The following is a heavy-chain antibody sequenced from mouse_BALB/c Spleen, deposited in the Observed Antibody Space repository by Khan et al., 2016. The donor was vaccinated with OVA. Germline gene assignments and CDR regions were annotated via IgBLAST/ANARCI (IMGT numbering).Heavy chain of an antibody. V-gene: IGHV3-2*02. CDR2: ISSSGST. J-gene: IGHJ4*01. Sequence: VQLQQPGPGLVKPSQSLSLTCTVTGYSITSDYAWNWIQKFPGNKLEWMGYISSSGSTNYNPALKSRISITRDTSKNQFFLQLNSVTTEDTATYYCARDGSRYNYAMDYWGQGTSVTVSS. D-gene: IGHD2-3*01. CDR3: ARDGSRYNYAMDY. CDR1: GYSITSDYA.